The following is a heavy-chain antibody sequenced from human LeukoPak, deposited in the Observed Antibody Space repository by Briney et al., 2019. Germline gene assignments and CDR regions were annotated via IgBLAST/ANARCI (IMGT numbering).Heavy chain of an antibody. Sequence: SETLSLTCAVYGGSFSGYYWSWIRQPPGKGLEWIGEINHSGSTNYNPSLKSRVTISVDTSKNQFSLKLSSVTAADTAVYYCARLEGGEGNWFDPWGQGTLVTVSS. CDR3: ARLEGGEGNWFDP. CDR2: INHSGST. J-gene: IGHJ5*02. D-gene: IGHD3-16*01. CDR1: GGSFSGYY. V-gene: IGHV4-34*01.